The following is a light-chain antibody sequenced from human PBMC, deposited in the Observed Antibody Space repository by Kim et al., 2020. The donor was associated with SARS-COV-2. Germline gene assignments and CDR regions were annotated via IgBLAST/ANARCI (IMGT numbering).Light chain of an antibody. CDR3: NSRDNSDNHVL. CDR1: SLRSYY. Sequence: FGPTVRITCQGDSLRSYYATWYQQKPGQATLLLIYGKNTQPSGIPDRFSGSSSGSTASLTITGAQAEDEADYYCNSRDNSDNHVLFGGGTQLTVL. V-gene: IGLV3-19*01. J-gene: IGLJ2*01. CDR2: GKN.